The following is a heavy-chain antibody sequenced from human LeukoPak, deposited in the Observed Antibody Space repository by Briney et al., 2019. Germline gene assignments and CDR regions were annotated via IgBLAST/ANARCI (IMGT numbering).Heavy chain of an antibody. V-gene: IGHV4-30-4*01. CDR1: GDSINSLDL. CDR2: IYYSGST. J-gene: IGHJ4*02. D-gene: IGHD1-1*01. Sequence: SGTLSLTCTVSGDSINSLDLWSWVRQPPGKGLEWIGSIYYSGSTNYNPSLQGRVTISLDTSRNQFSLKLSSVTAADTAVYYCASGDNDPLFDYWGQGTLVTVSS. CDR3: ASGDNDPLFDY.